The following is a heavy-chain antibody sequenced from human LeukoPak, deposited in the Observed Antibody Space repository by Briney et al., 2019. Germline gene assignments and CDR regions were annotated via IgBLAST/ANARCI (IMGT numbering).Heavy chain of an antibody. V-gene: IGHV1-46*01. D-gene: IGHD2-15*01. CDR1: GYDFTTNY. J-gene: IGHJ4*02. CDR3: AKGYCTGASCYVLDS. CDR2: INPSVSST. Sequence: GASVKVCCKASGYDFTTNYIHWVRQAPGQGLEWMGTINPSVSSTTYGQRFRGRVTMTRDTSTATVYMDLGSLTSEDTAIYYCAKGYCTGASCYVLDSWGQGTLVTVSS.